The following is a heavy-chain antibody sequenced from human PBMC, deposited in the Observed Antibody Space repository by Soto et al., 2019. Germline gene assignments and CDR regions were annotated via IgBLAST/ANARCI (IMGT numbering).Heavy chain of an antibody. J-gene: IGHJ6*02. CDR1: GGTFSSYA. CDR3: AAGYDYVWGSYRKVPVYGMDV. V-gene: IGHV1-69*13. Sequence: ASVKVSCKASGGTFSSYAISWVRQAPGQGLEWMGGIIPIFGTANYAQKFQGRVTITADESTSTAYMELSSLRSEDTAVYYCAAGYDYVWGSYRKVPVYGMDVWGQGTTVTVSS. D-gene: IGHD3-16*02. CDR2: IIPIFGTA.